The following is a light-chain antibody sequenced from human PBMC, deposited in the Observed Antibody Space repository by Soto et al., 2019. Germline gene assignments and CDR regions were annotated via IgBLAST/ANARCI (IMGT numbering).Light chain of an antibody. CDR2: AST. J-gene: IGLJ2*01. CDR3: QSYDRNLIGSVI. CDR1: SSNIGADYD. Sequence: QSVLTQPPSMSGAPGQRVVIPCTGSSSNIGADYDVFWYQQLPGTAPKLLIYASTNRPSDVPDRFSGYKSGTSASLAITGFQPEDGADYYCQSYDRNLIGSVIFGGGTKLTVL. V-gene: IGLV1-40*01.